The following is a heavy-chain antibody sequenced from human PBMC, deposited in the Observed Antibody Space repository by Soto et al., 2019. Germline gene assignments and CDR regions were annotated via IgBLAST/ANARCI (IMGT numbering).Heavy chain of an antibody. V-gene: IGHV4-31*03. J-gene: IGHJ5*02. CDR2: ISSSGSA. Sequence: PSETLSLTCTVSNESMSSGGYFWVWIRQHPGKGLEWIGHISSSGSANPNPSLKSRVSMSVDSSNNQFSLKLTSVTVADTAVYYWARGGGYTASGGNSGFWFDPWGQGTLVTVSS. D-gene: IGHD5-18*01. CDR3: ARGGGYTASGGNSGFWFDP. CDR1: NESMSSGGYF.